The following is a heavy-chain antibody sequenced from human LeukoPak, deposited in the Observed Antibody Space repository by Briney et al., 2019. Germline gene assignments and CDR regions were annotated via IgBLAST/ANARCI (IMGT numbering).Heavy chain of an antibody. Sequence: QAGGSLRLSCAASGFTFSSYAMSWVRQAPGKGLEWVSAISGSGGSTYYADSVKGRFTISRGNSKNTLYLQMNSLRAEDTAVYYCANIPTDYGYPGGYWGQGTLVTVSS. J-gene: IGHJ4*02. D-gene: IGHD4-17*01. CDR3: ANIPTDYGYPGGY. V-gene: IGHV3-23*01. CDR2: ISGSGGST. CDR1: GFTFSSYA.